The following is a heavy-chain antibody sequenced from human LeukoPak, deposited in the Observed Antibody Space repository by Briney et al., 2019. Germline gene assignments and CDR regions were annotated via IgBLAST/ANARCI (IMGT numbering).Heavy chain of an antibody. CDR2: VYYSGGT. CDR1: GGSISGYY. Sequence: SETLSLTCTVSGGSISGYYWNWIRQPSGKGLECSGNVYYSGGTSYNPSLKSRVAMSLDTSKSHFSLRLTSVPADDTAVYYCARFLSSGLDYWGQGTLVTVSS. V-gene: IGHV4-59*01. D-gene: IGHD3-10*01. CDR3: ARFLSSGLDY. J-gene: IGHJ4*02.